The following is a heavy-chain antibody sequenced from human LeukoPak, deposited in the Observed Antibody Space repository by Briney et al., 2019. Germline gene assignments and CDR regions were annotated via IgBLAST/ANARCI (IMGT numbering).Heavy chain of an antibody. CDR3: ARIYSGYDLSGVGIDY. Sequence: SQTLSLTCTVSGGSISSGSYYWSWIRQPAGKGLEWIGRIYTSGSINYNPSLKSRVTISVDTSKNQFSLKLSSVTAADTAVYYCARIYSGYDLSGVGIDYWGQGTLVTVSS. CDR1: GGSISSGSYY. J-gene: IGHJ4*02. CDR2: IYTSGSI. V-gene: IGHV4-61*02. D-gene: IGHD5-12*01.